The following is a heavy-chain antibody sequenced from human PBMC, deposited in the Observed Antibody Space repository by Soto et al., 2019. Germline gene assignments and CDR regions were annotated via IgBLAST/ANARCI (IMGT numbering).Heavy chain of an antibody. Sequence: GGSLRLSCAASGFTFSSYAMSWVRQAPGKGLEWVSAISGSGGSTYYADSVKGRFTISRDNSKNTLYLQMNSLRAEDTAVYYCAKGSLYSGSFDYFDYWGQGALVTVSS. CDR1: GFTFSSYA. CDR2: ISGSGGST. CDR3: AKGSLYSGSFDYFDY. D-gene: IGHD1-26*01. V-gene: IGHV3-23*01. J-gene: IGHJ4*02.